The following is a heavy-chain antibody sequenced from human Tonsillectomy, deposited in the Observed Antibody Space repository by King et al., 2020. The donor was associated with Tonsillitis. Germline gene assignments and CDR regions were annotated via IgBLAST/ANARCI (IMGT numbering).Heavy chain of an antibody. V-gene: IGHV3-21*01. Sequence: VQLVESGGGLVKPGGSLRLSCAASGFTFSSYSMNWVRQAPGKGLEWVSSISSSSSYIYYADSVKGRFTISRDNAKNSLYLQMNSLGADDTAVYYCARDGGSTVYGAFDIWGQGTMVTVSS. CDR3: ARDGGSTVYGAFDI. J-gene: IGHJ3*02. CDR1: GFTFSSYS. CDR2: ISSSSSYI. D-gene: IGHD2-8*01.